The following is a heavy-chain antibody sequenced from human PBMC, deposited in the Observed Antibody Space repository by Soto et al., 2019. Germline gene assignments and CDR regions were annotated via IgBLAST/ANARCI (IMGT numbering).Heavy chain of an antibody. CDR2: ISSTSYTK. J-gene: IGHJ4*02. CDR3: ARERNYSYNDY. D-gene: IGHD1-1*01. Sequence: GGSLKFSCEAQGLSLGVNSMAWVGQAPGKGLEWVSYISSTSYTKYYADSVKGRFIISRDNDKNTLYLEMNSLRVEDTAVYYCARERNYSYNDYWGQGTLVTVSS. CDR1: GLSLGVNS. V-gene: IGHV3-48*01.